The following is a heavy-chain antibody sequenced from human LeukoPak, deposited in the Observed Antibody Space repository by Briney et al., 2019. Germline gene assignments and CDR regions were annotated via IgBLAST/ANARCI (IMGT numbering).Heavy chain of an antibody. Sequence: SETLSLTCTVSGGSVSGYYWSWLRQPPGKGLEWIAYISHSGNTNYNPSLKSRVTISKDTSKNQFSLRLNSVTAADTAVYRCARGAGWYEYWGQGTLVTVSS. V-gene: IGHV4-59*02. CDR2: ISHSGNT. J-gene: IGHJ4*02. CDR1: GGSVSGYY. CDR3: ARGAGWYEY. D-gene: IGHD6-19*01.